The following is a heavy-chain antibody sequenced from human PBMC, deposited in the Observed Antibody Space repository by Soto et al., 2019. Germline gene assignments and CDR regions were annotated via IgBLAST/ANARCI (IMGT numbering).Heavy chain of an antibody. CDR1: GGTFSSYT. CDR3: AGVQAETYGRDV. J-gene: IGHJ6*02. CDR2: IIPILGIA. V-gene: IGHV1-69*02. Sequence: QVQLVQSGAEVKKPGSSVKVSCKASGGTFSSYTISWVRQAPGQGLEWMGRIIPILGIANYAQKFQGRVTITAAKSPSAADVEPGSLRADDTAVYYCAGVQAETYGRDVWGQGTTVTVSS.